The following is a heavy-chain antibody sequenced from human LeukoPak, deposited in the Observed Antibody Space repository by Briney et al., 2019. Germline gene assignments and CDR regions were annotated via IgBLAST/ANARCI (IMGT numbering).Heavy chain of an antibody. CDR2: IYNSGTT. CDR3: ARSVADLDY. CDR1: GGSISSYY. D-gene: IGHD6-19*01. J-gene: IGHJ4*02. V-gene: IGHV4-59*12. Sequence: SETLSLTCTVSGGSISSYYWSWIRQPPGKGLEWIGNIYNSGTTNYNPSLKSRVTISVDTSKNQFSLHLNSVTPEDTAVYYCARSVADLDYWGQGTLVTVSS.